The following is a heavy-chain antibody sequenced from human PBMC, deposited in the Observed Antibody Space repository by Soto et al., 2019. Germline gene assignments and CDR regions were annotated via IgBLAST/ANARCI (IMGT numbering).Heavy chain of an antibody. CDR1: GGSFSTYY. J-gene: IGHJ3*02. D-gene: IGHD3-9*01. V-gene: IGHV4-34*01. CDR3: ARGGSNDWQVAFDI. CDR2: INHSGNN. Sequence: SETLSLTCVVSGGSFSTYYYNWIRQSPGKGLEWIGEINHSGNNNYSPSLKSRVTMSLDTSKNQFSLKLTSVTAADTAVYYCARGGSNDWQVAFDIWGQGTMVTVS.